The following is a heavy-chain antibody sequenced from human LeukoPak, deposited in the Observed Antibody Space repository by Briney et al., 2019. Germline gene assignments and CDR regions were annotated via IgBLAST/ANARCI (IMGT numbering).Heavy chain of an antibody. Sequence: GGSLRLSCAASGFTFSDYTMNWVRQAPGKGLEWVSSISGSGTYIYYSDSMKGRFTISRDNAKNSLYLHMNSLRAEDTAMYYCARDLASRPYDSSGFPPDYWGQGTLVTVSS. CDR3: ARDLASRPYDSSGFPPDY. CDR1: GFTFSDYT. J-gene: IGHJ4*02. CDR2: ISGSGTYI. D-gene: IGHD3-22*01. V-gene: IGHV3-21*01.